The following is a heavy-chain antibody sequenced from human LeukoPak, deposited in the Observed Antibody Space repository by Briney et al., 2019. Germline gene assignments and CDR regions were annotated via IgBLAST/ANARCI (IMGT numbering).Heavy chain of an antibody. D-gene: IGHD5-24*01. CDR2: IIPIFGTA. CDR3: ARVEGYYYYMDV. CDR1: GGTFSCYA. Sequence: SVKVSCKASGGTFSCYAISWVRQAPGQGLEWMGGIIPIFGTANYAQKFQGRVTITADESTSTAYMELSSLRSEDTAVYYCARVEGYYYYMDVWGKGTTATVSS. V-gene: IGHV1-69*13. J-gene: IGHJ6*03.